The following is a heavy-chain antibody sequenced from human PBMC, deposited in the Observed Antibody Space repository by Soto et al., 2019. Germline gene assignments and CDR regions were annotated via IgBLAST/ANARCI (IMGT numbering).Heavy chain of an antibody. D-gene: IGHD1-1*01. CDR1: GFTFSSYG. Sequence: TGGSLRLSCAASGFTFSSYGMHWVRQAPGKGLEWVAVISYDGSNKYYADSVKGRFTISRDNSKNTLYLQMNSLRAEDTAVYYCAKAWPGNSFDYWGQGTLVTVSS. CDR2: ISYDGSNK. V-gene: IGHV3-30*18. CDR3: AKAWPGNSFDY. J-gene: IGHJ4*02.